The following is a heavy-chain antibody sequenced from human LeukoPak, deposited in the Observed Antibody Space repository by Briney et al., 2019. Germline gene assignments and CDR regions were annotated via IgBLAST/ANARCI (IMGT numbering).Heavy chain of an antibody. CDR1: GGSFSGYY. Sequence: PSETLSLTCAVYGGSFSGYYWSWIRQPPGKGQEWIGEINHSGSTNYNPSLKSRVTISVDTSKNQFSLKLSSVTAADTAVYYCASSTDIMGSGSYSVHWGQGTLVTVSS. D-gene: IGHD3-10*01. CDR3: ASSTDIMGSGSYSVH. V-gene: IGHV4-34*01. CDR2: INHSGST. J-gene: IGHJ4*02.